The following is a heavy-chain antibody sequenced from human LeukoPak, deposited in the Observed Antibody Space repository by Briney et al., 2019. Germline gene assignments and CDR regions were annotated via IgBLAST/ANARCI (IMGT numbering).Heavy chain of an antibody. CDR2: IIPIFGTA. CDR1: GGTFSSYA. Sequence: SVKVSCKASGGTFSSYAISWVRQAPGQGLEWMGGIIPIFGTANYAQKFQGRVTITADKSTSTAYMELSSLRTEDTDVYYCARSTTVVTYDAFDIWGQGTMVTVSS. J-gene: IGHJ3*02. V-gene: IGHV1-69*06. D-gene: IGHD4-23*01. CDR3: ARSTTVVTYDAFDI.